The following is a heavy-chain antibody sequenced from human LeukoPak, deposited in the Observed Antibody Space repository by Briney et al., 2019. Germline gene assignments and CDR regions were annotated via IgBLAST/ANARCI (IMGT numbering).Heavy chain of an antibody. D-gene: IGHD6-19*01. V-gene: IGHV4-39*01. CDR1: GSSISSSGNY. Sequence: SESLSLTCTVAGSSISSSGNYWGWIRQPPGKGLEWIGSIYYSGSTYYNPSLKSRVTISVDTSKNQFSLKLSSVTAADTAVYYCARRDTVAGTRGYYFDYWGQGTLVTVSS. CDR2: IYYSGST. CDR3: ARRDTVAGTRGYYFDY. J-gene: IGHJ4*02.